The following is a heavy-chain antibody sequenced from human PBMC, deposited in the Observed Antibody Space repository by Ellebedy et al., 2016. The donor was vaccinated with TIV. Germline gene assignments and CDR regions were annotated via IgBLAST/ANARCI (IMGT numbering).Heavy chain of an antibody. Sequence: AASVTVSCKASGATFSTYAINWVRQAHGQGLEWMGRIITILGKPNNAPKFQGRVTITADKSTGTAYMELSSLRSEDTAVYYCARLASYMADMDVWGQGTTVTVSS. CDR3: ARLASYMADMDV. CDR1: GATFSTYA. J-gene: IGHJ6*02. V-gene: IGHV1-69*04. CDR2: IITILGKP. D-gene: IGHD2-15*01.